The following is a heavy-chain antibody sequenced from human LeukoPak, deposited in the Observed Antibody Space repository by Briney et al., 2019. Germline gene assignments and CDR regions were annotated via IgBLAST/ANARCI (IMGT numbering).Heavy chain of an antibody. CDR2: IKQDGSEK. CDR1: GFTFTKYW. V-gene: IGHV3-7*01. D-gene: IGHD2-15*01. CDR3: ARVHSPSEALDY. Sequence: PGGSLRLSCAASGFTFTKYWMTWVRQAPGKGLEWVANIKQDGSEKYYVDSVKGRFTISRDNAKNSLYLQMNSLRAEDTAVYYCARVHSPSEALDYWGQGTLVTVSS. J-gene: IGHJ4*02.